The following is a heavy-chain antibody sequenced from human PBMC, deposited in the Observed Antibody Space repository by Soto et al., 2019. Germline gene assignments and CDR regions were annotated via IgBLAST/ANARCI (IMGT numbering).Heavy chain of an antibody. Sequence: QVQLVESGGGVVQPGGSLRLSCAASGFTFSNFAMHWVRQAPGKGLEWVAATSFDGKNKDYADSVKGRFTTSRDNSKKTLVLQMNSLRPEDTAVYYCARERAIAATGIFYSWGQGTLVNVSS. J-gene: IGHJ5*01. CDR3: ARERAIAATGIFYS. CDR2: TSFDGKNK. CDR1: GFTFSNFA. V-gene: IGHV3-30*04. D-gene: IGHD6-13*01.